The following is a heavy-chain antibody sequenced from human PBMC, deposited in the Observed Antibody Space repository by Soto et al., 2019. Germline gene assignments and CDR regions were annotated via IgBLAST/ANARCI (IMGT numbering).Heavy chain of an antibody. V-gene: IGHV3-48*02. Sequence: LRLSCAACGFSFSTSTMNWVRQAPGKGLEWVSYISSGSTTIYYADSVKGRFTISRDNGKNSLYLQMNSLRDEDTAVYYCARVRRNDASDYYGMDVWGQGTTVTVSS. CDR3: ARVRRNDASDYYGMDV. J-gene: IGHJ6*02. CDR1: GFSFSTST. D-gene: IGHD1-1*01. CDR2: ISSGSTTI.